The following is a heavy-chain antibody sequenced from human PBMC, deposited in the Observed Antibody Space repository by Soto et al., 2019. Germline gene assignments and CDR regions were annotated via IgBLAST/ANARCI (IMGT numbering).Heavy chain of an antibody. Sequence: ASVKVSCKASGYSFTDYHIHWVRQAPGQGLEWLGRINPKSGGTSTAQKFQGWVTMTTDTSISTASMELTRLTSDDTAIYYCARGDSTDCSNGVCSFFYNHDMNVWGQVTTVTVSS. J-gene: IGHJ6*02. CDR3: ARGDSTDCSNGVCSFFYNHDMNV. V-gene: IGHV1-2*04. CDR2: INPKSGGT. CDR1: GYSFTDYH. D-gene: IGHD2-8*01.